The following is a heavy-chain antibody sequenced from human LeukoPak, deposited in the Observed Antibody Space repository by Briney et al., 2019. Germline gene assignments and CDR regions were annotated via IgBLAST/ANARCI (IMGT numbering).Heavy chain of an antibody. Sequence: GGSLRLSCAASGFTFSSYSMNWVRQAPGKGLEWVSSISSSSSYIYYADSVKGRFTISRDNAKNSLYLQMNSLRAEDTAVYYCARDRQVVRDYYYYYYMDVWGKGTTVTVSS. CDR2: ISSSSSYI. D-gene: IGHD6-6*01. J-gene: IGHJ6*03. CDR3: ARDRQVVRDYYYYYYMDV. V-gene: IGHV3-21*01. CDR1: GFTFSSYS.